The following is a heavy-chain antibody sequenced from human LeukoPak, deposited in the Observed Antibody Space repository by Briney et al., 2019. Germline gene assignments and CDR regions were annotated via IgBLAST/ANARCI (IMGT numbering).Heavy chain of an antibody. CDR3: AKDRPNYYGTNGHYYRRDGDC. CDR1: GFTFSSYS. Sequence: PGGSLRLSCAASGFTFSSYSMNWVRQAPGKGLEWVSSTSSSGETTYYADSVKGRFTISRDNSRNTLYLQMNSLRAEDTAVYYCAKDRPNYYGTNGHYYRRDGDCWGQGTLVTVSS. D-gene: IGHD3-22*01. V-gene: IGHV3-23*01. J-gene: IGHJ4*02. CDR2: TSSSGETT.